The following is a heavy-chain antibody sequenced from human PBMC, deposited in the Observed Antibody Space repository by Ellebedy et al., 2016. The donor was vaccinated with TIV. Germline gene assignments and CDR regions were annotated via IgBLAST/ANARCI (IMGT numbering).Heavy chain of an antibody. CDR1: GGSINTGDYY. CDR3: ARIRGGLLNEQNCFDP. J-gene: IGHJ5*02. Sequence: MPSETLSLTCTVPGGSINTGDYYWSWIRKSPGKGLEWIGYFYYSGSTSYNPSLQSRVSISRDTSKNHFSLNLSSVNAADTSLYYCARIRGGLLNEQNCFDPWGQGTLVTVSS. V-gene: IGHV4-30-4*01. D-gene: IGHD2-15*01. CDR2: FYYSGST.